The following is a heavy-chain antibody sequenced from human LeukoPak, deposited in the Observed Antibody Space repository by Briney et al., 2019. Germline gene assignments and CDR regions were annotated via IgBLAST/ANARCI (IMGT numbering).Heavy chain of an antibody. CDR1: GFTFSSYG. V-gene: IGHV3-30*02. J-gene: IGHJ4*02. Sequence: PGGSLRLSCAASGFTFSSYGMHWVRLAPGKGLEWVAFIRYDGSIKYYADSVKGRFTISRDNSKNTLYLQMNSLRAEDTAVYYCSKTIAVADPTDYWGQGTLVTVSS. D-gene: IGHD6-19*01. CDR2: IRYDGSIK. CDR3: SKTIAVADPTDY.